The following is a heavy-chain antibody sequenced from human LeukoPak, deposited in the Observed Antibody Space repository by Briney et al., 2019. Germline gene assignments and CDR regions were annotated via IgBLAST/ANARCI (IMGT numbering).Heavy chain of an antibody. D-gene: IGHD3-10*01. J-gene: IGHJ4*02. Sequence: GGSLRLSCAASGFTFSSYEMNWVRQAPGKGLEWVSYISSSGSTIYYADSVKGRFTISRDNAKNSLYLQMNSLRAEDTAVYYCARSPYYYGSGSDYWGQGTLVTVSS. V-gene: IGHV3-48*03. CDR2: ISSSGSTI. CDR3: ARSPYYYGSGSDY. CDR1: GFTFSSYE.